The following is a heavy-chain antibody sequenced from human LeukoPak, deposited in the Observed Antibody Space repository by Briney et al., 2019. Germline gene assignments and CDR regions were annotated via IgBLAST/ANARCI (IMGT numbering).Heavy chain of an antibody. CDR2: ISAYNGNT. Sequence: ASVKVSCKASGYTFTGYYMHWVRQAPGQGLEWMGWISAYNGNTNYAQKPQGRVTMTTDTSTSTAYMELRSLRSDDTAVYYCARVGIVVVPAAEAYFDYWGQGTLVTVSS. J-gene: IGHJ4*02. D-gene: IGHD2-2*01. CDR3: ARVGIVVVPAAEAYFDY. CDR1: GYTFTGYY. V-gene: IGHV1-18*04.